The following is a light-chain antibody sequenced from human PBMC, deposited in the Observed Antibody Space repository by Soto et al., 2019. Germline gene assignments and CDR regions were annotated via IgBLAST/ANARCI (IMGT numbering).Light chain of an antibody. CDR2: GNS. CDR1: SSNIGAGYD. J-gene: IGLJ2*01. CDR3: QSYDSSLRYVV. Sequence: QAVVTQPPSVSGAPGQRVTISCTGSSSNIGAGYDVHWYQQLPGTAPKLLIYGNSNRPSGVPDRFSGSKSGTSASLAITGLQAEDEADYYCQSYDSSLRYVVFGGGTKLTVL. V-gene: IGLV1-40*01.